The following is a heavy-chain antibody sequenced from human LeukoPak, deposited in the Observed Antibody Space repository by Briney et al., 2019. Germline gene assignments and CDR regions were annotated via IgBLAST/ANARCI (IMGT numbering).Heavy chain of an antibody. J-gene: IGHJ4*02. Sequence: PSETLSLTCAVYGGSFSGYYWSWIRQPPGKGVEWIGEINHSGSTNYNPSLKSRVTISVDTSKNQFSLKLSSVTAADTAVYYCARESTSYSNYDWGQGTLVTVSS. V-gene: IGHV4-34*01. CDR3: ARESTSYSNYD. CDR1: GGSFSGYY. D-gene: IGHD4-11*01. CDR2: INHSGST.